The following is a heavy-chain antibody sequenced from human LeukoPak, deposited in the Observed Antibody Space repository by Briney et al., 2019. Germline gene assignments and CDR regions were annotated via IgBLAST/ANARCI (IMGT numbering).Heavy chain of an antibody. Sequence: SQTLSLTCTVSGGSISSGSYYWSWIRQPAGKGLEWIGRIYTSGSTNYNPSLKSRVTISVDTSKNQFSLKLSSVTAADTAVYYCARGYCGGGCYSSDPYFQHWGQGTLVTVSS. J-gene: IGHJ1*01. CDR3: ARGYCGGGCYSSDPYFQH. CDR1: GGSISSGSYY. V-gene: IGHV4-61*02. CDR2: IYTSGST. D-gene: IGHD2-21*02.